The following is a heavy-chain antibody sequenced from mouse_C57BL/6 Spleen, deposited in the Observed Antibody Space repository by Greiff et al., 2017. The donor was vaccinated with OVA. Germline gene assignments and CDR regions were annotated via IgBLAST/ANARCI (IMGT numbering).Heavy chain of an antibody. CDR1: GYTFTDHT. J-gene: IGHJ2*01. D-gene: IGHD1-1*01. CDR3: AREGPITTVVATDDY. CDR2: IYPRDGST. Sequence: QVQLQQSDAELVKPGASVKISCKVSGYTFTDHTIHWMKQRPEQGLEWIGYIYPRDGSTKYNEKFKGKATLTADKSSSTAYMQLNSLTSEDSAVYFCAREGPITTVVATDDYWGQGTTLTVSS. V-gene: IGHV1-78*01.